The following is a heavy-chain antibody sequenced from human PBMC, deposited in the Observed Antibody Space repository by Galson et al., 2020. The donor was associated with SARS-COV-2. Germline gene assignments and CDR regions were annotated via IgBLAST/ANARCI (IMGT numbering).Heavy chain of an antibody. D-gene: IGHD3-3*01. Sequence: ASVKVSCTASGYTFTGYYMHWVRQAPGQGLEWMGWINPNSGGTNYAQKFQGRVTMTRDTSISTAYMELSRLRSDDTAVYYCASCYDFWGGCYYGMDVWGQGTTVTVSS. V-gene: IGHV1-2*02. CDR1: GYTFTGYY. CDR2: INPNSGGT. J-gene: IGHJ6*02. CDR3: ASCYDFWGGCYYGMDV.